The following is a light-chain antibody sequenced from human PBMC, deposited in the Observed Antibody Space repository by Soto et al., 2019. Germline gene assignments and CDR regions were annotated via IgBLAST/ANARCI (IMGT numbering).Light chain of an antibody. CDR1: SSDVGGYNY. Sequence: QSALTQPDSVSGSPGQSIAISCTGTSSDVGGYNYVSWYQQHPGKAPKLMIYDVSNRPSGVSNRFSGSKSGNTASLTISGLQAEDEADYYCSSYTRSSTLYVFGTGTKVTVL. CDR2: DVS. J-gene: IGLJ1*01. V-gene: IGLV2-14*01. CDR3: SSYTRSSTLYV.